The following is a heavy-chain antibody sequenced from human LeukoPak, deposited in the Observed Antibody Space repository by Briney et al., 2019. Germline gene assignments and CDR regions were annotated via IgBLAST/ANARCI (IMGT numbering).Heavy chain of an antibody. CDR3: GKNRYSGSLSPFDI. Sequence: GGSLRLSCAASKFAFSSYAMSWVRQAPGKGLEWVSAISGGGGNTYYADPVKGRFTISRDNSKNTLYLQMNSLRAEDTAVYYCGKNRYSGSLSPFDIWGQGTMVTVSP. D-gene: IGHD1-26*01. J-gene: IGHJ3*02. CDR2: ISGGGGNT. CDR1: KFAFSSYA. V-gene: IGHV3-23*01.